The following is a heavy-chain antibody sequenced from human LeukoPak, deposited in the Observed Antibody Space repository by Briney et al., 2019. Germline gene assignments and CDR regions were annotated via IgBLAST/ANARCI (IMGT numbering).Heavy chain of an antibody. CDR3: ARKSRYDFWSGHPRGYYYMDV. Sequence: ASVKVSCKASGYTFTGYYMHWVRQAPGQGLEWMGWISAYNGNTNYAQKLQGRVTMTTDTSTSTAYMELRSLRSDDTAVYYCARKSRYDFWSGHPRGYYYMDVWGKGTTVTVSS. CDR2: ISAYNGNT. CDR1: GYTFTGYY. D-gene: IGHD3-3*01. J-gene: IGHJ6*03. V-gene: IGHV1-18*04.